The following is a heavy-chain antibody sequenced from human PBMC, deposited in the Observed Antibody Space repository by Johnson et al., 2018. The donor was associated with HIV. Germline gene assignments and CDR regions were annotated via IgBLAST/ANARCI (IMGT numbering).Heavy chain of an antibody. CDR2: LYADGRT. CDR3: ARGCRDGYPWDAFDI. Sequence: VQLVESGGGLVQPGGSLRLSCAASGFIVSSKYMTWFRQAPGKGLEWVSVLYADGRTYYADSVKGRFTVSSDYSENTLYLQMNSLTAEDTAVYYCARGCRDGYPWDAFDIWGQGTMVTVSS. V-gene: IGHV3-66*02. D-gene: IGHD5-24*01. CDR1: GFIVSSKY. J-gene: IGHJ3*02.